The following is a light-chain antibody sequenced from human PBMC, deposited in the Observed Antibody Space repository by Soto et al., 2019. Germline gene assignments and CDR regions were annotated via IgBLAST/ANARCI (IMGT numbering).Light chain of an antibody. CDR2: VAS. CDR1: QRVSSN. J-gene: IGKJ1*01. V-gene: IGKV3-15*01. Sequence: EIVLTQSPATLSVSPGESATLFCRASQRVSSNLAWYHHKAGQAPRFFIYVASTRATGGTDRFSGSGSGTEFSLTISSLQSEDFAVYYCQQFNNRHPWTFGQGTKVDIK. CDR3: QQFNNRHPWT.